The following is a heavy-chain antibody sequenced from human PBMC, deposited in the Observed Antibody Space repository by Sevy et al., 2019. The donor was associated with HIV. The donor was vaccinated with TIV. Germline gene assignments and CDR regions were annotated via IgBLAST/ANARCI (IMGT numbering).Heavy chain of an antibody. V-gene: IGHV3-66*01. D-gene: IGHD5-18*01. J-gene: IGHJ4*02. CDR1: GFTVSSNY. Sequence: GGSLRLSCAASGFTVSSNYMTWVRQAPGKGLEGVSVIHSDDTTYHADSVKDRFTISRDNFKNTLYLHMSSLRAEDTAVYYCARGKSGYGYSLNYWGRGTLVTVSS. CDR2: IHSDDTT. CDR3: ARGKSGYGYSLNY.